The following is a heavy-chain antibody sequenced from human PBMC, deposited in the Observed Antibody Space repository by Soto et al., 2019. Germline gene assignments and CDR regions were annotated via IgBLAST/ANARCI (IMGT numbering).Heavy chain of an antibody. CDR2: IYHSGST. J-gene: IGHJ4*02. CDR1: GVIITYNAYY. Sequence: QVQLQESGPGLVKPSDTLSLTCSVSGVIITYNAYYWGWIRQPPGKPLEWIGSIYHSGSTYYNPSLKSRVTISLHTSSNQFSLKLSSATAADTAVYYCARHPYVYESGPSRLEDWGQGTLGTVSS. CDR3: ARHPYVYESGPSRLED. V-gene: IGHV4-39*01. D-gene: IGHD3-10*01.